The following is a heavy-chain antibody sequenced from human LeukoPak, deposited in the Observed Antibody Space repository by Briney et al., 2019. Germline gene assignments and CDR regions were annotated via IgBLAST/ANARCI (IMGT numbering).Heavy chain of an antibody. CDR3: AKSSITIFGVVIGGY. CDR1: GYTFTGYY. D-gene: IGHD3-3*01. V-gene: IGHV1-2*02. CDR2: INPNSGGT. Sequence: ASVKVSCKASGYTFTGYYMHRVRQAPGQGLEWMGWINPNSGGTNYAQKFQGRVTMTTDTSISTAYMELSRLRSDDTAVYYCAKSSITIFGVVIGGYWGQGTLVTVSS. J-gene: IGHJ4*02.